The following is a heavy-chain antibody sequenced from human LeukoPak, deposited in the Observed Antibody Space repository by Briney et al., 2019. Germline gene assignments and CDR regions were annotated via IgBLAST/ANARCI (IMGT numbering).Heavy chain of an antibody. J-gene: IGHJ4*02. Sequence: GGSLRLSCAASGLTISSYSMNWVRQAPGKGLQWVSYISSSSSTIYYADSVKGRFTISRDNSKSTIFLQMNSLKTEDTAVYYCARPHSDYGGIDYWGQGTLVTVSS. CDR3: ARPHSDYGGIDY. CDR2: ISSSSSTI. D-gene: IGHD4-17*01. CDR1: GLTISSYS. V-gene: IGHV3-48*01.